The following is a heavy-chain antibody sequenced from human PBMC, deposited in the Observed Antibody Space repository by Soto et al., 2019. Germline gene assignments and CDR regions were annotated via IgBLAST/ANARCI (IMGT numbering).Heavy chain of an antibody. J-gene: IGHJ4*02. Sequence: QVQLVESGGGVVQPGRSLRLSCAASGFTFSSYGMHWVRQAPGKGLEWVAVIWYDGSNKYYADSVKGRFTISRDNSKNTLYLQMNSLRAEDTAVYYCATDGSGLPFDYWGQGTLVTVSS. V-gene: IGHV3-33*01. CDR1: GFTFSSYG. CDR3: ATDGSGLPFDY. D-gene: IGHD5-18*01. CDR2: IWYDGSNK.